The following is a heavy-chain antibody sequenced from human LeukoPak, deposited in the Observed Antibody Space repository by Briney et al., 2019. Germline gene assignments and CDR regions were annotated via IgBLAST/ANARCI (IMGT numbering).Heavy chain of an antibody. CDR2: IIPIFGTA. CDR1: GGTVKSKG. J-gene: IGHJ6*03. V-gene: IGHV1-69*05. D-gene: IGHD2-2*01. Sequence: RASVKVSCKGSGGTVKSKGVSRVGRRLSKRNKWMGRIIPIFGTANYAQKFQGRVTITTDESTSTAYMELSSLRSEDTAVYYCALPVRSSSTSDYYHYKDVWGKGTTVSVPS. CDR3: ALPVRSSSTSDYYHYKDV.